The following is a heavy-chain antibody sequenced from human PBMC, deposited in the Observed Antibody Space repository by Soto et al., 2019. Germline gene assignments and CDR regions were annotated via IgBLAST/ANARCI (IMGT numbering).Heavy chain of an antibody. Sequence: QGTLKESGPTLVKPTQTLTLTCSFSGFSLSTSGVGVGWIRQSPGKALEWLALIYWSGDEHYRPSLKSRLRIIKDTSKSHVVLIMTDMDPVDTSTYYCARGLANLPVCAFEFWVQGTMVTVSS. J-gene: IGHJ3*01. V-gene: IGHV2-5*01. CDR2: IYWSGDE. D-gene: IGHD3-3*02. CDR3: ARGLANLPVCAFEF. CDR1: GFSLSTSGVG.